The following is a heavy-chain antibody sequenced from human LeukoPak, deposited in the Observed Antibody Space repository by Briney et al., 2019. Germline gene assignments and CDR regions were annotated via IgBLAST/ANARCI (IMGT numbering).Heavy chain of an antibody. J-gene: IGHJ6*02. D-gene: IGHD5-18*01. CDR3: ARGPIQQWLYNGMDV. Sequence: GGSLRLSCTASEFTFGDHAMSWVRQAPGQGLEWVGFIRSRAYGGTTEYGPAVKGRFLISRDDSKSIACLHMNSLKTEDTAVYYCARGPIQQWLYNGMDVWGQGTTVSVSS. CDR1: EFTFGDHA. CDR2: IRSRAYGGTT. V-gene: IGHV3-49*04.